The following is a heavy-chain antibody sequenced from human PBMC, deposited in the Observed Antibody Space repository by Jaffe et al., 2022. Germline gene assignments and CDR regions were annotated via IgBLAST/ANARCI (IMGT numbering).Heavy chain of an antibody. CDR1: GFTFSSYG. V-gene: IGHV3-30*02. J-gene: IGHJ4*02. CDR2: IRYDGSNK. Sequence: QVQLVESGGGVVQPGGSLRLSCAASGFTFSSYGMHWVRQAPGKGLEWVAFIRYDGSNKYYADSVKGRFTISRDNSKNTLYLQMNSLRAEDTAVYYCAKDPPRGPYDFWSGLFDYWGQGTLVTVSS. CDR3: AKDPPRGPYDFWSGLFDY. D-gene: IGHD3-3*01.